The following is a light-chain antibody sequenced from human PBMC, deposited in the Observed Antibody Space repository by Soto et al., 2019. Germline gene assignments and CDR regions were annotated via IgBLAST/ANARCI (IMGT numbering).Light chain of an antibody. J-gene: IGKJ4*01. CDR3: QQSHSAPLT. V-gene: IGKV1-39*01. CDR2: AAS. CDR1: QNIATH. Sequence: DIQLTQSPSSLSASIGDRVTITCRASQNIATHLNWYLQKPGKSPRLLIHAASTLEGEVASRFSGSGSGTEFTLTIASLQVEDSATYYCQQSHSAPLTFGGGTKSEIK.